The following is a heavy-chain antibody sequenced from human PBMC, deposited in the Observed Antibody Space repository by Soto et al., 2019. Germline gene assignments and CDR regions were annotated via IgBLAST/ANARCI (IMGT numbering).Heavy chain of an antibody. V-gene: IGHV3-23*01. Sequence: EVQLLESGGGLVQPGGSLRLSCAASTNTFNIYAMSRVRQAPEMGLEWVSAIKSGGSTYYADSVKGRFTISRDDSKNTLHLQMNSLRAEDTAVYYCAKSPTMVRGLIFDSWGQGTLVTVSS. CDR1: TNTFNIYA. CDR3: AKSPTMVRGLIFDS. CDR2: IKSGGST. J-gene: IGHJ4*02. D-gene: IGHD3-10*01.